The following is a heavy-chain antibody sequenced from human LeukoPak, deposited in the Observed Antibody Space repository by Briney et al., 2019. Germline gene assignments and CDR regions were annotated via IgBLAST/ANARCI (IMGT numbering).Heavy chain of an antibody. CDR3: ARDSPKNYYYYGMGV. J-gene: IGHJ6*02. CDR2: ISPGSTTI. Sequence: GGSLRLSCAASGFTLSEYYMSWIRQAPGKGLEWVSYISPGSTTIYYADSVKGRFTISRDNAKNSLYLQMNNLRAEDTAIYYCARDSPKNYYYYGMGVWGQGTTVTVSS. CDR1: GFTLSEYY. V-gene: IGHV3-11*01.